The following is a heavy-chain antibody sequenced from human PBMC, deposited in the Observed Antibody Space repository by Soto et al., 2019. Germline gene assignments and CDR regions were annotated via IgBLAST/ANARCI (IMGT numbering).Heavy chain of an antibody. CDR1: GFTFSSNA. J-gene: IGHJ4*02. CDR2: ISGSGNTT. D-gene: IGHD6-13*01. Sequence: EVQLLESGGGLVQPGGSLRLSCAASGFTFSSNAMTWVRQAPGKGLEWVSSISGSGNTTYYADSVKGRFTISRDSSKNTLYLQMNSLRPEETAVYYCAKARGRTWYEDYWGQGTLVTVSS. V-gene: IGHV3-23*01. CDR3: AKARGRTWYEDY.